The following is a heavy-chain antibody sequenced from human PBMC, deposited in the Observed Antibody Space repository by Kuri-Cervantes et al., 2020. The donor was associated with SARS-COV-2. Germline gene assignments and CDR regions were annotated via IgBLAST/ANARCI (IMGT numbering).Heavy chain of an antibody. CDR1: GGSISSYY. Sequence: GSLRLSCTVSGGSISSYYWSWIRQPPGKGLEWIGYIYYSGSTNYNPSLKSRVTISVDTSKNQFSLELSSVTAADTAVYYCARATTYYDFWSGYSFDYWGQGTLVTVSS. V-gene: IGHV4-59*01. CDR2: IYYSGST. J-gene: IGHJ4*02. D-gene: IGHD3-3*01. CDR3: ARATTYYDFWSGYSFDY.